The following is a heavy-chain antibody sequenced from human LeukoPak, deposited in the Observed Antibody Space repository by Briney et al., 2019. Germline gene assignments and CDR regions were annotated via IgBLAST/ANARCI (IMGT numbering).Heavy chain of an antibody. CDR3: ARLKYYYDSSGYYYASPDDY. V-gene: IGHV1-18*01. CDR2: ISAYNGNT. CDR1: GYTFTSYG. Sequence: GASVKVSCKASGYTFTSYGISWVRQAPGQGLEWMGWISAYNGNTNYAQKLQGRVTMTTDTSTSTAYMELRSLRSDDTAVYYCARLKYYYDSSGYYYASPDDYWGQGTQVTVSS. J-gene: IGHJ4*02. D-gene: IGHD3-22*01.